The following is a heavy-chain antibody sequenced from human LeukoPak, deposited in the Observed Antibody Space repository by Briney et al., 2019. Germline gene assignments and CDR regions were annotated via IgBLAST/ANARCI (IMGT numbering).Heavy chain of an antibody. J-gene: IGHJ4*02. CDR2: ISGSGGRT. CDR1: GFTFSSYA. Sequence: GGSLRLSCAASGFTFSSYAMNWVRQAPGKGLEWVSAISGSGGRTYYADSVKGRFTISRDNSKNTLYLQMNSLRADDTAVYFCARAVGYCSAGTCYAFDSWGQGTLVTVSS. V-gene: IGHV3-23*01. CDR3: ARAVGYCSAGTCYAFDS. D-gene: IGHD2-15*01.